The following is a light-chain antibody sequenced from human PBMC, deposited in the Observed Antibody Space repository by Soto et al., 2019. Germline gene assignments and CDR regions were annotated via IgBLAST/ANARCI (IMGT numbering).Light chain of an antibody. CDR3: QQYNTYPWT. J-gene: IGKJ1*01. Sequence: DIQMTQSPSTLSASVGDRVTITCRASQSISSWLAWYQQRPGKAPKVLIYKASRLQSGVPPRFSGSGSGTEFTLTISSLQPDDSATYYCQQYNTYPWTFGQGTKVEIK. CDR2: KAS. CDR1: QSISSW. V-gene: IGKV1-5*03.